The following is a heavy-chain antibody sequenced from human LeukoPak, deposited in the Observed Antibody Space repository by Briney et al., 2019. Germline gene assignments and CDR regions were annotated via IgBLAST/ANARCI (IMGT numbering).Heavy chain of an antibody. J-gene: IGHJ3*02. CDR1: GYSISSGYY. V-gene: IGHV4-38-2*02. CDR2: IYHSGST. CDR3: AREGETVAGTYAFDI. D-gene: IGHD6-19*01. Sequence: PSETLSLTCTVSGYSISSGYYWGWIRQPPGKGLEWIGSIYHSGSTFDNPSLKSRVTISVDTSKNQFSLKLSSVTAADTAVYYCAREGETVAGTYAFDIWGQGTMVTVSS.